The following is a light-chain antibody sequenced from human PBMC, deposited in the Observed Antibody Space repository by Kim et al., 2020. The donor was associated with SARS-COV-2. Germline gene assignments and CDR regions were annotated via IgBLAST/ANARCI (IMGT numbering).Light chain of an antibody. V-gene: IGLV1-40*01. J-gene: IGLJ1*01. CDR3: QSYDSSLSGYV. CDR2: GNS. Sequence: QGVTISVTGSSSNIVAGYDVHWYQQLPGTAPKLLIYGNSNRPSGVPDRFSGSKSGTSASLAITGLQAEDEADYYCQSYDSSLSGYVFGTGTKVTVL. CDR1: SSNIVAGYD.